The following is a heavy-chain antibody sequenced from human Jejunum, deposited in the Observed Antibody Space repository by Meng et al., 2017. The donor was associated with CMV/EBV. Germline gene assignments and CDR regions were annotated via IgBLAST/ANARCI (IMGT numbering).Heavy chain of an antibody. CDR1: GFTFSSYW. CDR2: INSDGSST. CDR3: ASEVTALIDY. Sequence: CVACGFTFSSYWMHWVRQAPGKGLVWVSRINSDGSSTSYADSVKGRFTISRDNAKNTLYLQMNSLRAEDTAVYYCASEVTALIDYWGQGTLVTVSS. V-gene: IGHV3-74*01. J-gene: IGHJ4*02. D-gene: IGHD5-18*01.